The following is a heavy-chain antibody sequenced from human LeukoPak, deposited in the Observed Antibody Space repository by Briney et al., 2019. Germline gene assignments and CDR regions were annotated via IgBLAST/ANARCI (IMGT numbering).Heavy chain of an antibody. J-gene: IGHJ2*01. CDR2: IYSGGST. CDR1: GFTVSSNY. V-gene: IGHV3-53*01. CDR3: ARGSYYGFWYFDL. D-gene: IGHD1-26*01. Sequence: GGSLRLSCAASGFTVSSNYMSWVRQAPGKGLEWVSVIYSGGSTYYADSVKGRFTISRGNSKNTLYLQMNSLRAEDTAVYYCARGSYYGFWYFDLWGRGTLVTVSS.